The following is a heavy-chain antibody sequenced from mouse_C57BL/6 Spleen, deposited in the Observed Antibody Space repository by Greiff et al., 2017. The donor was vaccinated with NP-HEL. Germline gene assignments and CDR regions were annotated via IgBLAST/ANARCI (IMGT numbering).Heavy chain of an antibody. CDR3: ARQLRLPYAMDY. CDR1: GFTFSDYG. D-gene: IGHD3-2*02. J-gene: IGHJ4*01. V-gene: IGHV5-17*01. CDR2: ISSGSGTI. Sequence: DVHLVESGGGLVKPGGSLKLSCAASGFTFSDYGMHWVRQAPEKGLEWVAYISSGSGTIYYADTVKGRFTISRDNAKNTLFLQMTSLRSEDTAMYYCARQLRLPYAMDYWGQGTSVTVSS.